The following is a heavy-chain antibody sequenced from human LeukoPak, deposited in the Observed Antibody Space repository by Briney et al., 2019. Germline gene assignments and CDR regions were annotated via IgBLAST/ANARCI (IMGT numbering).Heavy chain of an antibody. Sequence: PGGSLRLSCAAPGFTFSSYAMHWVRQAPGKGLEWVAVISYDGSNKYYADSVKGRFTISRDNSKNTLYLQMNSLRAEDTAVYYCARVTTVTYSDWYFDLWGRGTLVTVSS. CDR2: ISYDGSNK. V-gene: IGHV3-30-3*01. CDR1: GFTFSSYA. CDR3: ARVTTVTYSDWYFDL. D-gene: IGHD4-17*01. J-gene: IGHJ2*01.